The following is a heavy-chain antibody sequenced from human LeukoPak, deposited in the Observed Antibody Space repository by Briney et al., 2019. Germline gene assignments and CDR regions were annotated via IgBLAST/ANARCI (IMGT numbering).Heavy chain of an antibody. V-gene: IGHV1-2*02. CDR3: ARGRFGEGTHFDY. D-gene: IGHD3-10*01. J-gene: IGHJ4*02. CDR2: INPNSSGT. CDR1: GYTFTGYY. Sequence: ASVKVSCKASGYTFTGYYMHWVRQAPGQGLEWMGWINPNSSGTNYAQKFQGRVTMTRDTSISTAYMELSRLRSDDTAVYYCARGRFGEGTHFDYWGQGTLVTVSS.